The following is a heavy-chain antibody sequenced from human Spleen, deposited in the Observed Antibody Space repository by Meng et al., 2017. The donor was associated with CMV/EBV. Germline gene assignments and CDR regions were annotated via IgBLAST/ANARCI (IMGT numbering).Heavy chain of an antibody. CDR3: ARVTVVPALYYYYGMDV. D-gene: IGHD2-2*01. V-gene: IGHV3-48*04. Sequence: GESLKISCAASGFTFSSYSMNWVRQAPGKGLEWASYISSSSSTIYYADSVKGRFTISRDNAKNSLYLQMNSLRAEDTAVYYCARVTVVPALYYYYGMDVWGQGTTVTVSS. J-gene: IGHJ6*02. CDR1: GFTFSSYS. CDR2: ISSSSSTI.